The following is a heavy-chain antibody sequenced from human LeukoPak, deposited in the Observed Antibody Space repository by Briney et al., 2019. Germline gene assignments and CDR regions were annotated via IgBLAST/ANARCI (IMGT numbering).Heavy chain of an antibody. CDR1: GSTFNTYR. V-gene: IGHV3-74*01. J-gene: IGHJ3*02. Sequence: GGSLRLSCAASGSTFNTYRMHWVRQGPGKGLVWVSRINTDGSRTGYADSVKGRFTIFRDNAKNTLFLQMNSVRAEDTAVYYCAGQNDAFDIWGQGTMVTVSS. CDR2: INTDGSRT. CDR3: AGQNDAFDI.